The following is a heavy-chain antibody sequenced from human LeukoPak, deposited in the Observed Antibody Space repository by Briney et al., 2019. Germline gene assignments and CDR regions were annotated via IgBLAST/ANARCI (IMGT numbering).Heavy chain of an antibody. Sequence: PSETLSRTCTVSGGSISSYYWSWIRQPPGKGLEWIGYIYYSGSTNYNPSLKSRVTISVDTSKNQFSLKLSSVTAADTAVYYCASHPYDISQFDPWGQGTLVTVSS. V-gene: IGHV4-59*08. D-gene: IGHD3-9*01. J-gene: IGHJ5*02. CDR2: IYYSGST. CDR1: GGSISSYY. CDR3: ASHPYDISQFDP.